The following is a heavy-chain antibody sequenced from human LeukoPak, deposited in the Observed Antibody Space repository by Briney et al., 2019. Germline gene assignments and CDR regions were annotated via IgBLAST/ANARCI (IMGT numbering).Heavy chain of an antibody. J-gene: IGHJ6*03. CDR1: GFTFISYA. CDR2: IRGWGGSP. D-gene: IGHD4/OR15-4a*01. Sequence: GWSLRLSCAASGFTFISYAMSWVRQAPGQGLEWVYAIRGWGGSPYSADSVKGRFTISRDNSKNTLYLQMNSLSAEGTAVCYCAKDSRPGAPRYYMDVWGKGTTVTVSS. V-gene: IGHV3-23*01. CDR3: AKDSRPGAPRYYMDV.